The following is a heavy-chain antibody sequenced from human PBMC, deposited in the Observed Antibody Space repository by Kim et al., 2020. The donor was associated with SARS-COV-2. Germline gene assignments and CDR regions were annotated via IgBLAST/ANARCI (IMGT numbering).Heavy chain of an antibody. CDR1: GLTFSDYW. J-gene: IGHJ4*02. CDR2: IYQDGSET. CDR3: EAGRGWLIDF. Sequence: GGSLRLSCAASGLTFSDYWVNWVRQAPGKGLEWVSNIYQDGSETNYVYSVKGRFNLSRDNAKNLVFLEVNTLTSDDSAVYFCEAGRGWLIDFWGQGPLVTVSS. D-gene: IGHD6-19*01. V-gene: IGHV3-7*05.